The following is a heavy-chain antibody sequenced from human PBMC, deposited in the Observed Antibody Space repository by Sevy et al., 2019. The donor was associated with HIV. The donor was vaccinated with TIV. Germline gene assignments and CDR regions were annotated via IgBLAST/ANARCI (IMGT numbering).Heavy chain of an antibody. CDR1: GFTISSNY. Sequence: GGSLRLSCAVSGFTISSNYMNWVRQAPGKGLEWVSVIYTDGSTYYADSVKGRFTISRHNSENTLSLQMNSPRVEDTAVYYCARTRHYYDSSGYYQWDVFDIWGQGTMVTVSS. J-gene: IGHJ3*02. D-gene: IGHD3-22*01. CDR3: ARTRHYYDSSGYYQWDVFDI. V-gene: IGHV3-53*04. CDR2: IYTDGST.